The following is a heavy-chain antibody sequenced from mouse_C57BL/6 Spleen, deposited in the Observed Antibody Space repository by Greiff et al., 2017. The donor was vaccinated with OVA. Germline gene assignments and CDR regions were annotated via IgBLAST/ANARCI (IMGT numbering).Heavy chain of an antibody. Sequence: QVQLQQPGPELVKPGASVKLSCKASGYTFTSYWMHWVKQRPGQGLEWIGNINPSNGGTNYNEKFKSKATLTVDKSSSTAYMQLSSLTSEDSAVYYCARSGYGNLLDYFDYWGQGTTLTVSS. CDR2: INPSNGGT. CDR3: ARSGYGNLLDYFDY. J-gene: IGHJ2*01. D-gene: IGHD2-1*01. CDR1: GYTFTSYW. V-gene: IGHV1-53*01.